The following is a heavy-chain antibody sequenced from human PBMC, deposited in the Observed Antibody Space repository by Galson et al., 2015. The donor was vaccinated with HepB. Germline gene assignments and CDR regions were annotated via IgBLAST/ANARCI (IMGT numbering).Heavy chain of an antibody. V-gene: IGHV1-18*04. Sequence: SVKVSCKASGYTFTSYGISWVRQAPGQGLEWMGWISAYNGNTNYAQKLQGRVTMTTDTSTSTAYMELRSLRSDDTAVYYCARVAVVLRTGITMVRGVIGPTPPDYWGQGTLVTVSS. CDR3: ARVAVVLRTGITMVRGVIGPTPPDY. D-gene: IGHD3-10*01. J-gene: IGHJ4*02. CDR1: GYTFTSYG. CDR2: ISAYNGNT.